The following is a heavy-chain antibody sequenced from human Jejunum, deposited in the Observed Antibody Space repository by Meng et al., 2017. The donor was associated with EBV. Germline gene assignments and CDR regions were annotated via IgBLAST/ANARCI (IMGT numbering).Heavy chain of an antibody. CDR1: RGSFSGYY. Sequence: QGQLQTWGAGLLKPSETLFLTCAVYRGSFSGYYWSCIRQHPGKGLEWIGEINHSGSKNYNPSLRSRVTISVETSKNQFSLRLNSVTAADTAVYYCARVAFSYTTRSLDSWGQGTLVTVSS. V-gene: IGHV4-34*02. J-gene: IGHJ4*02. D-gene: IGHD3-16*02. CDR2: INHSGSK. CDR3: ARVAFSYTTRSLDS.